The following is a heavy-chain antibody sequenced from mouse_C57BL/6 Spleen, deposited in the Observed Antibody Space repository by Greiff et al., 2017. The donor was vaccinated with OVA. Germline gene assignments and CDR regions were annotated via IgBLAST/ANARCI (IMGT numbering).Heavy chain of an antibody. J-gene: IGHJ4*01. CDR2: INPNNGGT. CDR1: GYTFTDYY. Sequence: EVQLQQSGPELVKPGASVKISCKASGYTFTDYYMNWVKQSHGKSLEWIGDINPNNGGTSYNQKFKGKATLTVDKSSSTAYMELRSLTSEDSAVYYCAPYYGSSYGYAMDYWGQGTSVTVSS. CDR3: APYYGSSYGYAMDY. V-gene: IGHV1-26*01. D-gene: IGHD1-1*01.